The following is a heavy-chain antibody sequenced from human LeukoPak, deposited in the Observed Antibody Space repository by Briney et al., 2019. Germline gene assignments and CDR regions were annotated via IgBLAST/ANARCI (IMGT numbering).Heavy chain of an antibody. CDR1: GGSFSGYY. CDR2: INHSGST. D-gene: IGHD3-3*01. Sequence: SETLSLTCAVYGGSFSGYYWSWIRQPPGKGLEWIGEINHSGSTNYNPSLKGRVTISVDTSKNQFSLKLSSVTAADTAVYYCARFSRYNFWSGSYYYGMDVWGQGTTVTVSS. CDR3: ARFSRYNFWSGSYYYGMDV. J-gene: IGHJ6*02. V-gene: IGHV4-34*01.